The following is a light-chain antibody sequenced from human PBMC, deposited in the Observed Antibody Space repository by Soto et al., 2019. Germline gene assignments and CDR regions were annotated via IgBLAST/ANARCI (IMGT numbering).Light chain of an antibody. CDR3: GSYAGNNIYVV. V-gene: IGLV2-8*01. CDR2: EIN. CDR1: SSDVGGYNY. J-gene: IGLJ2*01. Sequence: QSALTQPPSASGSPGQSVTISCTGTSSDVGGYNYVSWYQQHPGKAPKLMIYEINKRPSGVPDRFSGSKSGNTASLTVSGLQDEDDADYSSGSYAGNNIYVVFGGGTKVTVL.